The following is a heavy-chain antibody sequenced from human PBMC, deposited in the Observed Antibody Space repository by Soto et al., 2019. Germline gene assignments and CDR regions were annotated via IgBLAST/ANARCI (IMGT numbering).Heavy chain of an antibody. Sequence: ASVKVSCKASGYTFTGYYMHRVRQAPGQGLEWMGWINPNSGGTNYAQKFQGRVTMTRDTSISTAYMELSRLRSDDTAVYYCARARAWFGELFVFDYWGQGTLVTVSS. V-gene: IGHV1-2*02. D-gene: IGHD3-10*01. CDR3: ARARAWFGELFVFDY. J-gene: IGHJ4*02. CDR2: INPNSGGT. CDR1: GYTFTGYY.